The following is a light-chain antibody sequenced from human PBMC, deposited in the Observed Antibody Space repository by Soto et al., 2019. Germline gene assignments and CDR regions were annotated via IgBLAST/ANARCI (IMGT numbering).Light chain of an antibody. CDR2: AAS. CDR1: QGISSY. V-gene: IGKV1-9*01. Sequence: IQLTQSPSSLSGSVGERVFITCRASQGISSYLAWYQQKPGKAPKLLIYAASTLQGGVPSRFSGSGSGTDFALTISSLQPEDFGTYYCQQLHTYPWTFGQGTKVDIK. CDR3: QQLHTYPWT. J-gene: IGKJ1*01.